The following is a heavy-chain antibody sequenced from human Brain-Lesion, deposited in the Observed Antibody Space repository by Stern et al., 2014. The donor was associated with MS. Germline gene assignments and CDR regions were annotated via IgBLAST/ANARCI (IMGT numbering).Heavy chain of an antibody. CDR1: GGSISSSGYY. CDR2: IHDSGST. CDR3: ATTRWDLFTWNWFDP. J-gene: IGHJ5*02. D-gene: IGHD1-26*01. Sequence: VELVESGPGLVKPSQTLSLTCTVSGGSISSSGYYWSWIRQPADKGLEWIGRIHDSGSTYYNPSLKSRVTISMATAKNPISLQLTSVTAADTAVYYCATTRWDLFTWNWFDPWGQGTLVTVSS. V-gene: IGHV4-61*02.